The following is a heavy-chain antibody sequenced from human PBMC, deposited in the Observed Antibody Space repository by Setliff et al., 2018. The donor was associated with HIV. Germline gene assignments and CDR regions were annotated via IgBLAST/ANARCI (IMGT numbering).Heavy chain of an antibody. V-gene: IGHV1-69*13. CDR2: IIPIFANT. D-gene: IGHD3-22*01. CDR1: GGTFSGYS. J-gene: IGHJ6*04. Sequence: SVKVSCKASGGTFSGYSISWVRQGPGQGLEWMGGIIPIFANTNYAQKFQGRVTITADESTNTVYMELSSLRSDDTAVYYCARGNYYDSSVWVGPDFWGKGATVTVSS. CDR3: ARGNYYDSSVWVGPDF.